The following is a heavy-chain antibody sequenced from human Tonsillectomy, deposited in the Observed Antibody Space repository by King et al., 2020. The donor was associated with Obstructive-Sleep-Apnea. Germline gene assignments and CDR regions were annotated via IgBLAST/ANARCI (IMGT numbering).Heavy chain of an antibody. CDR1: GYTFTSYG. D-gene: IGHD2-21*02. J-gene: IGHJ6*02. V-gene: IGHV1-18*04. CDR2: ISGYNGNT. Sequence: QLVQSGAEVKKPGASVKVSCKASGYTFTSYGISWVRQAPGQGLEWMGWISGYNGNTNYAQKLQGRVTMTTDTSTSTAYMELRSLRSDDTAMYYCARDIYCGGDCYGTSPRFIEYYYHYYGMDVWGQGTTVTVSS. CDR3: ARDIYCGGDCYGTSPRFIEYYYHYYGMDV.